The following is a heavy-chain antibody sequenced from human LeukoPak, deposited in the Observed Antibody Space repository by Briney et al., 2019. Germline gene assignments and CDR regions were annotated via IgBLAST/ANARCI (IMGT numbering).Heavy chain of an antibody. Sequence: SETLSLTCTVSGGSISSYYWSWIRHPAGQGLEWIGRIYTSGSTNYNPSLNSRVTMSVDTSKNQFSLKLSSVTAADTAVYYCARPIVVNTPKDAFDIWGQGTMVTVSS. CDR3: ARPIVVNTPKDAFDI. CDR2: IYTSGST. CDR1: GGSISSYY. V-gene: IGHV4-4*07. D-gene: IGHD3-22*01. J-gene: IGHJ3*02.